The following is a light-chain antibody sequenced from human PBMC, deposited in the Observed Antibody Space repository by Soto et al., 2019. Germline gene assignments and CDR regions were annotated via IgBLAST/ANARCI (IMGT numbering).Light chain of an antibody. CDR1: DSFSRF. CDR3: QQTYSTSPVT. J-gene: IGKJ3*01. V-gene: IGKV1-39*01. Sequence: EIELTQSPSSLSASVGDRVTITCRTSDSFSRFLNWYQQKPGQAPKLLIYAASTLQTGVPSRFSGGGSGTEFTLTISSLQPEDFATYYCQQTYSTSPVTFGPGTTVDVK. CDR2: AAS.